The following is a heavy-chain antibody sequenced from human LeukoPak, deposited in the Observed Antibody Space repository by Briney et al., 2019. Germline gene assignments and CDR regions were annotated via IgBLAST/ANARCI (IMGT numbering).Heavy chain of an antibody. Sequence: GGSLRLSRAASGLTFSSYAMSWVRQAPGKGLEWVSAISGSGGSTYYADSVKGRFTISRDNSKNTLYLQMNSLRAEDTAVYYCAKDHHYWSGSYTLGDYWGQGTLVTVSS. D-gene: IGHD3-10*01. V-gene: IGHV3-23*01. CDR2: ISGSGGST. CDR3: AKDHHYWSGSYTLGDY. J-gene: IGHJ4*02. CDR1: GLTFSSYA.